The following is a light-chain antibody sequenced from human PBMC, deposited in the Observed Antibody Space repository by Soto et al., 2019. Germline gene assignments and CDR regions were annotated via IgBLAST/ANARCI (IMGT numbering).Light chain of an antibody. CDR2: DNN. Sequence: SVLTQPPSASGTPGQSVIFSCSGSNSNIGINPVTWYQQLPGTAPKLVIYDNNQRPSGVPYRFSGSKSGTSASLAISGLQSEDEADYYCAAWDDSLDAAVFGGGTQLTVL. V-gene: IGLV1-44*01. J-gene: IGLJ7*01. CDR1: NSNIGINP. CDR3: AAWDDSLDAAV.